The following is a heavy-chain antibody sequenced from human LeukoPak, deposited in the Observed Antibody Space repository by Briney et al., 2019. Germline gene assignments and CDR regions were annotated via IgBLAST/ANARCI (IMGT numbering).Heavy chain of an antibody. CDR1: GFTFSSYA. J-gene: IGHJ4*02. D-gene: IGHD2-15*01. Sequence: GGSLRLSCAASGFTFSSYAMSWVRHAPGKGLEWVSAISGSGGSTYYADSVKGRFTISRDNSKNTLYLQMNSLRAEDTAVYYCANGGYCSGGSCYSGPALDYFDCWGQGTLVTVSS. V-gene: IGHV3-23*01. CDR3: ANGGYCSGGSCYSGPALDYFDC. CDR2: ISGSGGST.